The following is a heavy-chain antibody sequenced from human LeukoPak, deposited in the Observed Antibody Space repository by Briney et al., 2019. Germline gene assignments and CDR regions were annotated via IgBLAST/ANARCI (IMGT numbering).Heavy chain of an antibody. CDR2: ISSSSSTI. CDR3: AKERGDNDYGDYYFDY. CDR1: GFTLSSYS. J-gene: IGHJ4*02. Sequence: PGGSLRLSCAASGFTLSSYSMNWVRQAPGKGLEWVSHISSSSSTIYYADSVKGRFTISRDNAKNSLYLQMNSLRAEDTAVYYCAKERGDNDYGDYYFDYWGQGTLVTVSS. D-gene: IGHD4-17*01. V-gene: IGHV3-48*01.